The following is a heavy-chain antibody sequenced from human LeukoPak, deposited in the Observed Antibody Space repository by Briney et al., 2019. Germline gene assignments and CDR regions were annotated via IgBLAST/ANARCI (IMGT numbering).Heavy chain of an antibody. CDR3: ARDKGTVNGMDV. V-gene: IGHV4-30-4*01. Sequence: SETLSLTCTVSGGSISSGDYYWSWIRQPPGKGLEWIGYIYYSGSTYYNPSLKSRVTISVDTSKNQFSLKLSSVTAADTAVYYCARDKGTVNGMDVWGQGTTVTVSS. CDR2: IYYSGST. J-gene: IGHJ6*02. CDR1: GGSISSGDYY. D-gene: IGHD4-17*01.